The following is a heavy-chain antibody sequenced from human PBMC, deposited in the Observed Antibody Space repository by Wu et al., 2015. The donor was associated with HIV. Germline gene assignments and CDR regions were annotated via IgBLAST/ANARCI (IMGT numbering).Heavy chain of an antibody. V-gene: IGHV1-69*12. D-gene: IGHD2-2*01. J-gene: IGHJ4*02. CDR3: AREGRCSTTSCHFDY. CDR1: GDTFSTST. CDR2: IIPIFSKA. Sequence: QVHLVQSGAEVKKPRSSVKVSCKASGDTFSTSTFTWVRQTPGQGLQWMGGIIPIFSKANYARRFQGKVTITADESTNTVYMELRSLKSEDTAIYYCAREGRCSTTSCHFDYWGQGTLVTVSS.